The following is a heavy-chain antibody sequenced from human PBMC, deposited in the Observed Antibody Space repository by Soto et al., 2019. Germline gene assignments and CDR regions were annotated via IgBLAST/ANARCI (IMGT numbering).Heavy chain of an antibody. CDR2: INHSGST. D-gene: IGHD3-22*01. CDR3: ARVYSGGYVDY. V-gene: IGHV4-34*01. J-gene: IGHJ4*02. Sequence: SETLSLTCAVYGGSFSGYYWSWIRQPTGKGLEWIGEINHSGSTNYNPSLKSRVTISVDTSKSQFSLKLSSVTAADTAVYYCARVYSGGYVDYWGQGTLVTVSS. CDR1: GGSFSGYY.